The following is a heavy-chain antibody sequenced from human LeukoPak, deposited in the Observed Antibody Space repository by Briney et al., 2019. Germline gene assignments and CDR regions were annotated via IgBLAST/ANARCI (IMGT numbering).Heavy chain of an antibody. CDR3: ARDQGFWFGELLPHGEYFQH. D-gene: IGHD3-10*01. Sequence: RASVKVSCKASGGTFSGYAFSWVRQAPGQGLEWMGGIIPMFGRTNYAQTFQGRVTITADESTSTAYMELTSLRSDDTAVYYCARDQGFWFGELLPHGEYFQHWGQGTLVTVSS. J-gene: IGHJ1*01. CDR1: GGTFSGYA. CDR2: IIPMFGRT. V-gene: IGHV1-69*13.